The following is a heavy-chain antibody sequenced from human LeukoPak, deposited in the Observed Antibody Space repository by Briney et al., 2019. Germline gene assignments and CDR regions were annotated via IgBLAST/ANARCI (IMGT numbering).Heavy chain of an antibody. CDR1: GGSISSGDYH. Sequence: PSETLSLTCTVSGGSISSGDYHWSWIRQHPGKGLEWIGYIYYSGSTYYNPSLKSRVTISVDTSKNQFSLKLSSVTAADTAVYYCAREGYCSGGSCYAFDYWGQGTLVTVSS. J-gene: IGHJ4*02. V-gene: IGHV4-31*03. CDR2: IYYSGST. CDR3: AREGYCSGGSCYAFDY. D-gene: IGHD2-15*01.